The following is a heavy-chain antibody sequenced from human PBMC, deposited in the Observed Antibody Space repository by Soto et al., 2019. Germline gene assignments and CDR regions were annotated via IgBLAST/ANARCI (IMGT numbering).Heavy chain of an antibody. D-gene: IGHD3-10*01. V-gene: IGHV4-59*08. CDR3: ARLRRDGHNSDYFDY. CDR2: IYYSGST. J-gene: IGHJ4*02. CDR1: GGSISSYY. Sequence: PSETLSLTCTVSGGSISSYYWSWIRQPPGKGLEWIGYIYYSGSTNYNPSLKSRVTISVDTSKNQFSLKLSSVTAADTAVYYCARLRRDGHNSDYFDYWGQGTLVTVSS.